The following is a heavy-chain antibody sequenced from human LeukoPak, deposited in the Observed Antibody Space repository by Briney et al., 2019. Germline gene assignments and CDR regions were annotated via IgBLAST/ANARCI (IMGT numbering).Heavy chain of an antibody. CDR2: ISGSGGST. CDR1: GFTFNTYA. J-gene: IGHJ4*02. D-gene: IGHD3-9*01. Sequence: GGSLRLSCAASGFTFNTYAIYWVRQAPGKGLGWVSAISGSGGSTYYADSVKGRFTISRDNSKNTLYLQMNSLRAEDTAVYYCAKDGPPEVLRYFDWPPDYWGQGTLVTVSS. CDR3: AKDGPPEVLRYFDWPPDY. V-gene: IGHV3-23*01.